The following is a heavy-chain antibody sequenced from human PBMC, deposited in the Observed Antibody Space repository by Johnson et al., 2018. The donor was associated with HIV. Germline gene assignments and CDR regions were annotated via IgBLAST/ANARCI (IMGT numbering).Heavy chain of an antibody. J-gene: IGHJ3*02. CDR2: ISYDGSNK. D-gene: IGHD3-3*01. Sequence: QVQLMESGGGVVQPGRSLRLSCAASGFTFSSYAMHWVRQAPGKGLEWVAVISYDGSNKYYADSVKGRFTISRDNSKNTLYLQMNSLRAEDTAVYYCARAKNLFWSGYYDAFDIWGQGTMVTVS. V-gene: IGHV3-30*04. CDR1: GFTFSSYA. CDR3: ARAKNLFWSGYYDAFDI.